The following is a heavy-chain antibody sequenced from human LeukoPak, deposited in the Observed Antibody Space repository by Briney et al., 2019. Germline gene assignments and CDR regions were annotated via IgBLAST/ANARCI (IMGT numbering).Heavy chain of an antibody. CDR2: ISAYNGNT. V-gene: IGHV1-18*01. J-gene: IGHJ4*02. CDR3: ARAGYYDSSGYTNFDY. Sequence: ASVKVSFKASGYTFTSYGISWVRQAPGQGLEWMGWISAYNGNTNYAQKLQGRVTMTTDTSTSTAYKELRSLRSDDTAVYYCARAGYYDSSGYTNFDYWGRGTLVTVSS. CDR1: GYTFTSYG. D-gene: IGHD3-22*01.